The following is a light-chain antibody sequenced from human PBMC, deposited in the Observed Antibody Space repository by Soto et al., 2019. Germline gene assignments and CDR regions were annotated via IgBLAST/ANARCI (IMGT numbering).Light chain of an antibody. CDR3: QQYNSYRA. CDR2: KAS. CDR1: ESIDSW. V-gene: IGKV1-5*03. Sequence: DIQMTQSPSTLSASVGDRVTITCRASESIDSWLAWHQQKPGRAPKLLISKASSLESGVPSRFSGSGFGTEFTLTISSLQPDDFATYYCQQYNSYRAFGQGTKGEI. J-gene: IGKJ1*01.